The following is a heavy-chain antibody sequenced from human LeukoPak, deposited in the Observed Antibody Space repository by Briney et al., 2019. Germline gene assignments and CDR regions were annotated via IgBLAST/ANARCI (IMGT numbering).Heavy chain of an antibody. Sequence: GGSLRLSCAASGFIFRNNRMTWVRHPPGKGLEWVANIKHDGSETYYVDSVKGRFTISRDNAKNSLYLQMNSLRVEDTAVYYCATDRGGGDYWIWGQGTLVTVSS. CDR1: GFIFRNNR. J-gene: IGHJ4*02. V-gene: IGHV3-7*03. CDR2: IKHDGSET. D-gene: IGHD4-17*01. CDR3: ATDRGGGDYWI.